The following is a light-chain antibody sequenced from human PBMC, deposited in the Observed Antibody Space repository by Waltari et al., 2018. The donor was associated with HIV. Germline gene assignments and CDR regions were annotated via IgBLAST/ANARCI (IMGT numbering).Light chain of an antibody. CDR2: GNS. CDR3: QSYDSSLSGSVV. Sequence: QSVLTQPPSVSGAPGQRVTISCTGSSPNIGAGYAVHWYQQLPGTAPKLLIYGNSNRPSGVPDRFSGSKSGTSASLAITGLQAEDEADYYCQSYDSSLSGSVVFGGGTKLTVL. V-gene: IGLV1-40*01. CDR1: SPNIGAGYA. J-gene: IGLJ2*01.